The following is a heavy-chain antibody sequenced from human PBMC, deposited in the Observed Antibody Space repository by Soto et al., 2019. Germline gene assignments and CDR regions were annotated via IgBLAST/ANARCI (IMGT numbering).Heavy chain of an antibody. CDR2: ISAYNVNT. CDR3: ARDCGVSSSSRYYYGMDV. D-gene: IGHD6-6*01. CDR1: GYTFTSSG. V-gene: IGHV1-18*01. Sequence: QVQLVQSGAEVKKPGASVKVSCKASGYTFTSSGISWVRQAPGQGLEWMGWISAYNVNTNYAQKLQGRVTLTTDTSTSTDCMELGSLRSDDTAVYYCARDCGVSSSSRYYYGMDVWGQGTTVTVSS. J-gene: IGHJ6*02.